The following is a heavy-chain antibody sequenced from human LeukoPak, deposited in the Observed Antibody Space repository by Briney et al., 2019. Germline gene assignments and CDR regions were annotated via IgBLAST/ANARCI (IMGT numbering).Heavy chain of an antibody. V-gene: IGHV4-34*01. CDR1: GGSFSGYY. Sequence: PSETLSLTCAVYGGSFSGYYWGWIRQPPGKGLEWIGSIYYSGSTYYNPSLKSRVTISVDTSKNQFSLKLSSVTAADTAVYYCARRYNWNDHAEYFQHWGQGTLVTVSS. CDR2: IYYSGST. CDR3: ARRYNWNDHAEYFQH. J-gene: IGHJ1*01. D-gene: IGHD1-20*01.